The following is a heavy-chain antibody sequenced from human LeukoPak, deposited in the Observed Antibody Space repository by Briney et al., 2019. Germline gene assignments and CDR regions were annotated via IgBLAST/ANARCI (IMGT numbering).Heavy chain of an antibody. Sequence: GGSLRLSCAASGFTFSSYGMHWVRQAPGKGLEWVAVISYDGSNKYYADSVKGRFTISRDNSKNTLYLQMNSLRAEDTAVYYCARDFLGCSSTSCYPAYWGQGTLVTVSS. CDR3: ARDFLGCSSTSCYPAY. CDR2: ISYDGSNK. J-gene: IGHJ4*02. D-gene: IGHD2-2*01. CDR1: GFTFSSYG. V-gene: IGHV3-30*03.